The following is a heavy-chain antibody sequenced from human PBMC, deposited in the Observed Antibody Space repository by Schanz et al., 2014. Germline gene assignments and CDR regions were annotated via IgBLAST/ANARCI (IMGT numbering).Heavy chain of an antibody. V-gene: IGHV1-2*02. D-gene: IGHD3-3*01. Sequence: QLVQSGAEVKKPGASVKVSCKAAGHTFTGYYIHWVRQAPGQGLEWMGWINPDSGGTNYAQKFQGRVTMTRDMSINTAYMELSRLRSDDSAVYYCASDFWSGYSHYYYGLDVWGQGTTVTVSS. J-gene: IGHJ6*02. CDR2: INPDSGGT. CDR3: ASDFWSGYSHYYYGLDV. CDR1: GHTFTGYY.